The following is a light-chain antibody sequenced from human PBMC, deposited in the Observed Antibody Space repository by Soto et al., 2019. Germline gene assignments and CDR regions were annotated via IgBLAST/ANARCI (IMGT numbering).Light chain of an antibody. V-gene: IGKV1-5*01. J-gene: IGKJ1*01. CDR2: DAS. Sequence: SHIALSSSTLSAPVGDTRTGPCLASQSVSGWLAWYQQKPEEAPKLLIYDASALPRGVPSRFSGSGSGTKFTLTIASLQPDDFATYYCQQYETFSGTFGPGTKVDIK. CDR3: QQYETFSGT. CDR1: QSVSGW.